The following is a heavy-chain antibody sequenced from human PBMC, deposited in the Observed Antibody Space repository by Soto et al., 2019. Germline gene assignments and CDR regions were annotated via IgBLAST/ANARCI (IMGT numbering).Heavy chain of an antibody. CDR1: GGSISSYY. CDR2: IYYSGST. J-gene: IGHJ2*01. CDR3: ASRTTAKGGSYWYFDL. D-gene: IGHD4-17*01. V-gene: IGHV4-59*08. Sequence: QVQLQESGPGLVKPSETLSLTCTVSGGSISSYYWSWIRQPPGKGLEWIGYIYYSGSTNYNPSLKSRVTISVDTSKNQFSLKLSSVTAADTAVYYCASRTTAKGGSYWYFDLWGRGTLVTVSS.